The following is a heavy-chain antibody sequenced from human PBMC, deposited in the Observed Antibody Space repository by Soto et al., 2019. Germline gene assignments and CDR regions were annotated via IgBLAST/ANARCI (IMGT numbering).Heavy chain of an antibody. D-gene: IGHD2-2*01. J-gene: IGHJ6*02. CDR2: IYYSLST. V-gene: IGHV4-31*01. CDR3: PRNHCSSASCYGFYYYGMDV. Sequence: LSXTCAVSGGPVSSGPYYWSFIRQHPVRGLEWVGYIYYSLSTYYNPSLKSLVSISVDTSKKQLSLKLRSVTATDKAVYHCPRNHCSSASCYGFYYYGMDVWGQGATGTVS. CDR1: GGPVSSGPYY.